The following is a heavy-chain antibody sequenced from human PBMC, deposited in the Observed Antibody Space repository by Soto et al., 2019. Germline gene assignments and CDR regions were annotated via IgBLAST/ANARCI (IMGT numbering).Heavy chain of an antibody. Sequence: VQLVESGGGLVQPGGSLRLSCAVSGFNFDNSYMSWVRQAPGKGLEWVSILYSGGQTYYTESVRGRFTISRDISKNTLDLQMNRLTADDTAVYYCSKNYVAPAFVGFEYWGQGTLVTVSS. CDR2: LYSGGQT. V-gene: IGHV3-53*01. J-gene: IGHJ4*02. D-gene: IGHD3-10*02. CDR1: GFNFDNSY. CDR3: SKNYVAPAFVGFEY.